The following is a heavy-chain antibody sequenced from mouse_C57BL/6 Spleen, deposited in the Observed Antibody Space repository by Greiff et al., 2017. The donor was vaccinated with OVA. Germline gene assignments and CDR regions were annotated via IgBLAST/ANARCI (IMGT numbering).Heavy chain of an antibody. CDR2: IYPGSGST. V-gene: IGHV1-55*01. Sequence: QVQLQQPGAELVKPGASVKMSCKASGYTFTSSWITWVKQRPGQGLEWIGVIYPGSGSTNYNEKFKSKATLTVDTSSSTAYMQLSSLTTEDSAVYYCAIDGNYADCWYYGVWGTGTTVTVAS. CDR3: AIDGNYADCWYYGV. CDR1: GYTFTSSW. D-gene: IGHD2-1*01. J-gene: IGHJ1*03.